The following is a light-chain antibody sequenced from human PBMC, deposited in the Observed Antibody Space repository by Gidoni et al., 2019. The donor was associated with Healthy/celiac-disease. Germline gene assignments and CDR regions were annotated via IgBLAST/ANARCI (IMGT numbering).Light chain of an antibody. Sequence: DIVLTQSPGTLSLSPGERATLSCRASQSVSSSYLAWYQQKPGQAPRLRIYGASSRATGIPDRFSGSGSGTDFTLTISRLEPEDFAVYYCQQYGSSQTFGGGTKVEIK. V-gene: IGKV3-20*01. CDR2: GAS. CDR3: QQYGSSQT. CDR1: QSVSSSY. J-gene: IGKJ4*01.